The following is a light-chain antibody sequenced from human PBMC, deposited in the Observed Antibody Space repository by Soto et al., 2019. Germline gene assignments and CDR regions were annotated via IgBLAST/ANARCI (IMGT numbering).Light chain of an antibody. Sequence: QSVLTQPASVSGSPGQSITISCTGSSSDVGGYNYVSWYQQHPGKAPKLMIYEVSNRPSGISHRFSGSKSANMASLTISGLQAEDEAEYYCSSYTSISGLGGVFGGGTKLTVL. CDR2: EVS. J-gene: IGLJ3*02. CDR3: SSYTSISGLGGV. CDR1: SSDVGGYNY. V-gene: IGLV2-14*01.